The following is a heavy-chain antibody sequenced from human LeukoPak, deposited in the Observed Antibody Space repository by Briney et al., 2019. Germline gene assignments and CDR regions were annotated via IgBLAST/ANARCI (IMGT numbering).Heavy chain of an antibody. CDR1: GFTFTNYG. Sequence: GGSLRLSCAAAGFTFTNYGMHWVRQAPGKGLKWVAVIWYDGSNKYYADSVKGRFTISRDNSKNTLYLQMNSLRAEDTAVYFCARVYSNSPEYGMDVWGQGTTVTVSS. CDR3: ARVYSNSPEYGMDV. J-gene: IGHJ6*02. CDR2: IWYDGSNK. V-gene: IGHV3-33*08. D-gene: IGHD4-11*01.